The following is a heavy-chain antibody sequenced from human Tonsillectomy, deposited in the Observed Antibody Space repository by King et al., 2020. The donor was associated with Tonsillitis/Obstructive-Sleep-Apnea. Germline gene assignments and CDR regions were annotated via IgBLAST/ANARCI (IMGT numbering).Heavy chain of an antibody. V-gene: IGHV3-7*01. CDR3: ARLRDSGTTYDQ. Sequence: VQLVESGGDLVQPGGSLRLSCAASGFTFSTYWMSWVRQAPGKGLEWVATLNQDGGVKHYVDSLKGRFTICRDNAKNSLYLQMNSLRVEDTAVYYCARLRDSGTTYDQWGQGTLVTVSS. D-gene: IGHD1-14*01. CDR2: LNQDGGVK. J-gene: IGHJ4*02. CDR1: GFTFSTYW.